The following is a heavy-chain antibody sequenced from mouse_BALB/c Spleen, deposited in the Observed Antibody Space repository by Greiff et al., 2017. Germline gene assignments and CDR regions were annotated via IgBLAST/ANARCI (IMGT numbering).Heavy chain of an antibody. Sequence: EVNLVESGGDLVKPGGSLKLSCAASGFTFSSYGMSWVRQTPDKRLEWVATISSGGSYTYYPDSVKGRFTISRDNAKNTLYLQMSSLKSEDTAMYYCARSSVYDYGGYFDVWGAGTTVTVSS. CDR2: ISSGGSYT. D-gene: IGHD2-4*01. CDR3: ARSSVYDYGGYFDV. CDR1: GFTFSSYG. V-gene: IGHV5-6*01. J-gene: IGHJ1*01.